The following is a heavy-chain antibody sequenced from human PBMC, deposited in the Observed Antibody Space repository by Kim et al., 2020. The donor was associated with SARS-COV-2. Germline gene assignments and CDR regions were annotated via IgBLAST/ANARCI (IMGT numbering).Heavy chain of an antibody. J-gene: IGHJ4*02. CDR3: ARRPPFGSGRWWYFDH. D-gene: IGHD3-10*01. CDR1: GFTFSSYE. CDR2: ITGSSATI. V-gene: IGHV3-48*03. Sequence: LSLTCAASGFTFSSYEMSWVRQAPAKGLEWISYITGSSATIHYADSVKGRFTVSRDNAENSLYLQMNSLRVEDTAVYYCARRPPFGSGRWWYFDHWGLGIPVTVSS.